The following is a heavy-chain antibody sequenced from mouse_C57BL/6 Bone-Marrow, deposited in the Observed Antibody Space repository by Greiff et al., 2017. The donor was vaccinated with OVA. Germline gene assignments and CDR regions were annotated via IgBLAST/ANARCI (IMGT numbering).Heavy chain of an antibody. CDR2: INPNYGTT. J-gene: IGHJ1*03. V-gene: IGHV1-39*01. CDR1: GYSFTDYN. CDR3: ARWGGYDYGEGNWYFDV. D-gene: IGHD2-4*01. Sequence: EVKVVESGPELVKPGASVKISCKASGYSFTDYNMNWVKQSNGKSLEWIGVINPNYGTTSYNQKFKGKATLTVDQSSSTAYMQLHSLTSEDSAVYYCARWGGYDYGEGNWYFDVWGTGTAVTVSA.